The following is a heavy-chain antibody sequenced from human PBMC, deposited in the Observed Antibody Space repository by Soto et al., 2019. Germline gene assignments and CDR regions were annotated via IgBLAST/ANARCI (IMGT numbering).Heavy chain of an antibody. CDR3: ARESEDLTSNFDY. CDR1: GFTFTRFR. V-gene: IGHV3-21*06. Sequence: PGGSLRLSCADSGFTFTRFRMNWVRQAPGKGLEWVSSISSTTNYIYYGDSMKGRFTISRDNAKNSLYLEMNSLRAEDTAVYYCARESEDLTSNFDYWGQGTLVTVSS. CDR2: ISSTTNYI. J-gene: IGHJ4*02.